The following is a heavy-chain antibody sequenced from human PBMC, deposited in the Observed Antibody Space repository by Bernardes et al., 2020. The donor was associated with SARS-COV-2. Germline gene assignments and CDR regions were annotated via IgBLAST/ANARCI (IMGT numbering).Heavy chain of an antibody. CDR2: IYPGDSDT. V-gene: IGHV5-51*01. CDR3: ARHVRGVRGVSPYFDY. Sequence: GESLKISCKGSGYSFTSFWIGWVRQMPGKGLEWMGIIYPGDSDTRYSPSFQGQVTISADKSITTAYLQWSSLKASDTAMYFCARHVRGVRGVSPYFDYWGQGTLVTVSS. CDR1: GYSFTSFW. D-gene: IGHD3-10*01. J-gene: IGHJ4*02.